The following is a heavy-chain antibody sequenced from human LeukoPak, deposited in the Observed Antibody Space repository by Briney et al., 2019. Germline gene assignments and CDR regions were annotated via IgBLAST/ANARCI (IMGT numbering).Heavy chain of an antibody. CDR2: IAISGTYI. CDR3: ARDLSATARAYDY. D-gene: IGHD1-26*01. CDR1: GFILSDYN. Sequence: GGSLRLSCAASGFILSDYNMNWVRQAPGKGLEWVSFIAISGTYITYADSVKGRLTISRDNAKNSLYLQMNTLRAEDTAVYYCARDLSATARAYDYWGQGTLVTVSS. J-gene: IGHJ4*02. V-gene: IGHV3-21*01.